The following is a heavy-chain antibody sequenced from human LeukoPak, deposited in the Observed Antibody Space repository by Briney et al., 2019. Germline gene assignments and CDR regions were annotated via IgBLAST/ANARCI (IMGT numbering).Heavy chain of an antibody. D-gene: IGHD1-26*01. J-gene: IGHJ3*02. CDR1: GFTFSDYY. CDR2: ISYDGSNK. Sequence: PGGSLRLSCGASGFTFSDYYMSWIRQAPGKGLEWVAVISYDGSNKYYADSVKGRFTISRDNSKNTLYLQMNSLRAEDTAVYYCAKGKQKGAKGAAFDIWGQGTMVTVSS. CDR3: AKGKQKGAKGAAFDI. V-gene: IGHV3-30*18.